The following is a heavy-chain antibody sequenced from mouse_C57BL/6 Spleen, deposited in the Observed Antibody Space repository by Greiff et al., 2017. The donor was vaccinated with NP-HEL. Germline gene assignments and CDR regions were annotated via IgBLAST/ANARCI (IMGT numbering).Heavy chain of an antibody. J-gene: IGHJ3*01. CDR2: INPSSGYT. CDR3: ARSWDYDVGFAY. V-gene: IGHV1-7*01. Sequence: VQLQQSGAELAKPGASVKLSCKASGYTFTSYWMHWVKQRPGQGLEWIGYINPSSGYTKYNQKFKDKATLTADKSSGTAYMQLSSLIYEDSAVYYCARSWDYDVGFAYWGQGTLVTVSA. CDR1: GYTFTSYW. D-gene: IGHD2-4*01.